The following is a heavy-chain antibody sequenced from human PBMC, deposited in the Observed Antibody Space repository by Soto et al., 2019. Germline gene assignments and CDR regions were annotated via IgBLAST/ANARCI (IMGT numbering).Heavy chain of an antibody. CDR3: AREGSYDTMDY. CDR2: ISSSSSYI. J-gene: IGHJ4*02. CDR1: GFTFSSYS. Sequence: GGSLRLSCAASGFTFSSYSMNWVRQAPGKGLEWVSYISSSSSYIYHADSVKGRLTISRDNAKNSLFLQMNSLRAEDTALYYCAREGSYDTMDYWGLGTLVTVSS. V-gene: IGHV3-21*05. D-gene: IGHD3-22*01.